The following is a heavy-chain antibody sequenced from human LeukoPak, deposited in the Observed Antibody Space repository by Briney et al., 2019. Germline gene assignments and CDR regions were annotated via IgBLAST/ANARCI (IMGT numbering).Heavy chain of an antibody. CDR3: ARDGRGGYDSNTNDY. Sequence: ASVKVSCKASGFTFTSYYMHWVRQAPGQGLEWMGIINPSGGSTSYAQKFQGRVTMTRDTSTSTVYMELSSLRSEDTAVYYCARDGRGGYDSNTNDYRGQGTLVTVSS. CDR1: GFTFTSYY. D-gene: IGHD5-12*01. V-gene: IGHV1-46*01. J-gene: IGHJ4*02. CDR2: INPSGGST.